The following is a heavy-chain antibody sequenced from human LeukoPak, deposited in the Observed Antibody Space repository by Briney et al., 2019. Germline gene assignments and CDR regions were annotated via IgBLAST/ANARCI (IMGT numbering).Heavy chain of an antibody. CDR1: GGTFSSYA. V-gene: IGHV1-69*13. CDR2: IIPIFGTA. D-gene: IGHD6-19*01. CDR3: ARVLAVAGTKERVYYYYGMDV. Sequence: SVKVSCKASGGTFSSYAISWVRQAPGQGLEWMGGIIPIFGTADYAQKFQGRVTITADESRSTAYMELSSLRSEDTAVYYCARVLAVAGTKERVYYYYGMDVWGQGTTVTVSS. J-gene: IGHJ6*02.